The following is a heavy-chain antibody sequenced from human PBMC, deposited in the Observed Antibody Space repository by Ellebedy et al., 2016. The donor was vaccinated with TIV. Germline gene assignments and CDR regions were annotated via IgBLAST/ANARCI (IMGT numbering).Heavy chain of an antibody. D-gene: IGHD5/OR15-5a*01. CDR1: GFTFSRYD. Sequence: GESLKISCAASGFTFSRYDFHWVRQATGKGLEWVSAIGAGSDTYYEGSVKGRFTISRENAQNSLYLQMNNLRDGDTAVYYCAREIVDIVSTDWCFDLWGCGTLVTVAS. CDR2: IGAGSDT. V-gene: IGHV3-13*01. CDR3: AREIVDIVSTDWCFDL. J-gene: IGHJ2*01.